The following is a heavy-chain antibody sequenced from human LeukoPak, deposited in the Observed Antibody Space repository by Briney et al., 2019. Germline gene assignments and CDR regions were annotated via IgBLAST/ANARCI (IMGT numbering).Heavy chain of an antibody. V-gene: IGHV3-30*02. CDR1: GFTFSSYA. J-gene: IGHJ4*02. Sequence: GGSLRLSCAASGFTFSSYAMPWARQAPGKGLEWVAFIRYDGSNKYYAASVKGRFTISRDNSKNTLYLQMNSLRAEDTAVYYCAKGCSSTSCSGGNFDYWGQGTLVTVSS. CDR3: AKGCSSTSCSGGNFDY. CDR2: IRYDGSNK. D-gene: IGHD2-2*01.